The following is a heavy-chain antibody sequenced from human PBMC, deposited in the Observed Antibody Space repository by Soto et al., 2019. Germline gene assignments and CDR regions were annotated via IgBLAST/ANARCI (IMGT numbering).Heavy chain of an antibody. CDR1: GYRFTSHW. CDR3: ARGEGITNFGVYGFDV. Sequence: GESLKISCKGSGYRFTSHWISWLRQMPGKGLEWMGRTDPSDSFTQYNPSFQGHVTISGDKSLSTAYLQWSSLKASDTAIYYCARGEGITNFGVYGFDVWGQGASVTVSS. V-gene: IGHV5-10-1*01. D-gene: IGHD3-3*01. CDR2: TDPSDSFT. J-gene: IGHJ6*02.